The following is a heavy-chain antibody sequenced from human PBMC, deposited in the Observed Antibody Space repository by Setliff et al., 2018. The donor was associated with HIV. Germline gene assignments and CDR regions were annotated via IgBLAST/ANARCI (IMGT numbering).Heavy chain of an antibody. V-gene: IGHV4-61*01. CDR2: IYYSGTT. J-gene: IGHJ6*03. D-gene: IGHD6-6*01. CDR3: ASEAWTSYRSSSGYYYYYMDV. Sequence: SETLSLTCTVSGDSVSSASYYWSWIRQPPGKGLEWIGYIYYSGTTKYNPSLKSRVNISVDTSKNQFSLKLSSVTAADTAVYYCASEAWTSYRSSSGYYYYYMDVWGKGTTVTVSS. CDR1: GDSVSSASYY.